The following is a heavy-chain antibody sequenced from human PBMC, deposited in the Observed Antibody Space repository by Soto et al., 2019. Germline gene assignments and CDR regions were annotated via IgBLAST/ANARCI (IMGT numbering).Heavy chain of an antibody. V-gene: IGHV1-69*01. Sequence: QVQLVQSGAGVKRPGSSVKVSCKASGDMFRNSAFTWVRQAPGQGLAWMGVIIPLFRKTDVAQKFQGRVNFTADESTSSLYMEVSSLTSEDTAVYYCARARLSNGDPNIYFFYGLDVWGQGTTITVSS. CDR1: GDMFRNSA. CDR2: IIPLFRKT. D-gene: IGHD3-10*01. J-gene: IGHJ6*02. CDR3: ARARLSNGDPNIYFFYGLDV.